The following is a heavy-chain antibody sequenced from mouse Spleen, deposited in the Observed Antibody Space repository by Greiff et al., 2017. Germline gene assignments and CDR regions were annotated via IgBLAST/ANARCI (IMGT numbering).Heavy chain of an antibody. Sequence: VQLQQPGSALVRPGASVKLSCKASGYTFTSSWMHWAKQRPGQGLEWIGEIHPNSGNTNYNETFKGKATLTVDTSSSTAYVDLSSLTSEDSAVYYCARQYFYAMDYWGQGTSVTVSS. CDR1: GYTFTSSW. V-gene: IGHV1S130*01. J-gene: IGHJ4*01. CDR2: IHPNSGNT. CDR3: ARQYFYAMDY.